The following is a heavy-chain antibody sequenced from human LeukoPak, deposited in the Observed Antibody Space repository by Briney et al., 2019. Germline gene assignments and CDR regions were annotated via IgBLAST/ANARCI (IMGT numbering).Heavy chain of an antibody. CDR3: AKGDDIAAAGTLHCDH. V-gene: IGHV3-23*01. CDR1: GFTFSTYD. J-gene: IGHJ1*01. D-gene: IGHD6-13*01. Sequence: GGSLRLSCAASGFTFSTYDMSWVRQTPGKGLEWVSAVSGSGDSTYYADSVKGRFTISRDNSKNTLYLHMNSLRAEDTAIYYCAKGDDIAAAGTLHCDHWGQGTLVTVSS. CDR2: VSGSGDST.